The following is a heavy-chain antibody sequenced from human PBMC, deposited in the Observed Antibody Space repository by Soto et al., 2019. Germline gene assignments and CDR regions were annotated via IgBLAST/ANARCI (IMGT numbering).Heavy chain of an antibody. J-gene: IGHJ4*02. Sequence: HPGGSLRLSCEASGFTFSSYGMHWVRQAPGKGLEWVAIVSNEGSRKYYADSVKGRFIISRDNSKNTMYVQMNSLRAEDTAVYYCAKEIAAYSSQFDYWGQGTLVTVSS. CDR3: AKEIAAYSSQFDY. CDR2: VSNEGSRK. CDR1: GFTFSSYG. V-gene: IGHV3-30*18. D-gene: IGHD6-19*01.